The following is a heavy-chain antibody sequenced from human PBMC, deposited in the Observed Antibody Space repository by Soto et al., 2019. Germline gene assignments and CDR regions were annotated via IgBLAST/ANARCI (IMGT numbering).Heavy chain of an antibody. CDR3: ARALSRKAFPSGFYYFGMDV. J-gene: IGHJ6*02. V-gene: IGHV4-31*03. Sequence: PSETLSLTCTVSGGSISSVTYCWSCIRQHPGKGLEWIGYIYYSGNTYYNPSLKSRVTISVDTSKNQFSLKLSSVTAADTAVYFCARALSRKAFPSGFYYFGMDVWGQGTTVTVSS. CDR2: IYYSGNT. CDR1: GGSISSVTYC.